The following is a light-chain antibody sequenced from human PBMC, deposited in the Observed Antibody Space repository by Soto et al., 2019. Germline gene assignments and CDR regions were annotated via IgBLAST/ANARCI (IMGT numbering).Light chain of an antibody. CDR1: QTIANSY. J-gene: IGKJ1*01. Sequence: EIGLTQSPGTLSLSPGERTTLSCRASQTIANSYLAWYQQKPGQAPSLLVDGASSRATGMPDRFSGSRSGTEFTLTITRLEPEVFAVYYCVQLDTSPRRCGQGTKVEIK. V-gene: IGKV3-20*01. CDR2: GAS. CDR3: VQLDTSPRR.